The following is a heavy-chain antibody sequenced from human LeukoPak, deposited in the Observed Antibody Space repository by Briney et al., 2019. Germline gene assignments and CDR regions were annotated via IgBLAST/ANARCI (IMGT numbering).Heavy chain of an antibody. CDR3: AREESIVAAGTGALDY. J-gene: IGHJ4*02. Sequence: SETLSLTCTVSGGSISSGSYFWNWIRQPAGKGLEWIGRIYTSGSTNYNPSLKSRVTISVDTSKNQFSLKLRSVTAADTAMYYCAREESIVAAGTGALDYWGQGILVTVSS. V-gene: IGHV4-61*02. D-gene: IGHD6-13*01. CDR1: GGSISSGSYF. CDR2: IYTSGST.